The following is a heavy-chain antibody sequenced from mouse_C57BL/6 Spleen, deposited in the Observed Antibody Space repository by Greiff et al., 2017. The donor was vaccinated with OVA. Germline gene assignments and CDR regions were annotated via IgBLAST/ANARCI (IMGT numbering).Heavy chain of an antibody. CDR2: ISSGGDYI. Sequence: DVHLVESGEGLVKPGGSLKLSCAASGFTFSSYAMSWVRQTPEKRLEWVAYISSGGDYIYYADPVTGRFTISRDNARNTLYLQMSSLKSEDTAMYYCTRDAVYAMDYWGQGTSVTVSS. J-gene: IGHJ4*01. V-gene: IGHV5-9-1*02. CDR3: TRDAVYAMDY. CDR1: GFTFSSYA.